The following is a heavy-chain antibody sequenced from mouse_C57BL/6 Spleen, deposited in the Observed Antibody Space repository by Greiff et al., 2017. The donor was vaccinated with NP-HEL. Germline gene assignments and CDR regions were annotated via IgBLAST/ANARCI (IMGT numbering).Heavy chain of an antibody. D-gene: IGHD2-3*01. J-gene: IGHJ3*01. CDR1: GYTFTSYW. CDR3: ARGGYSAWFAY. V-gene: IGHV1-69*01. Sequence: VKLQQPGAELVMPGASVKLSCKASGYTFTSYWMHWVKQRPGQGLEWIGEIDPSDSYTNYNQKFKGKSTLTVDKSSSTAYMQLSSLTSEDSAVYYCARGGYSAWFAYWGQGTLVTVSA. CDR2: IDPSDSYT.